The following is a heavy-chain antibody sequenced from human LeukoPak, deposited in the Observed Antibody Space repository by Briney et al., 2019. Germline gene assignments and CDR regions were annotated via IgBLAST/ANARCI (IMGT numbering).Heavy chain of an antibody. CDR2: ISYDGSNK. CDR3: ASPSSGPFDY. CDR1: GVTVSRNY. V-gene: IGHV3-30*19. J-gene: IGHJ4*02. Sequence: PGGSLRLSCAAPGVTVSRNYMSWVRQAPGKGLEWVAVISYDGSNKYYADSVKGRFTISRDNSKNTLYLQMNSLRAEDTAVYYCASPSSGPFDYWGQGTLVTVSS. D-gene: IGHD3-10*01.